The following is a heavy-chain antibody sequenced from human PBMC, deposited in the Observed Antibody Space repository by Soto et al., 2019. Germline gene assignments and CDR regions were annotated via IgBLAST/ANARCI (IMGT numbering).Heavy chain of an antibody. CDR1: GGSISSFNYF. CDR3: ARGGGSTFNWFDP. Sequence: QLQLQESGPGLVKPSETLSLTCTVSGGSISSFNYFRGWIRQPPGKGLEWIGSLYYSGNTYYNPSLQSRVTISVDTSKKQCTLTLRSVTAADTAVYYCARGGGSTFNWFDPWGQGTLVTVSP. D-gene: IGHD2-15*01. V-gene: IGHV4-39*01. J-gene: IGHJ5*02. CDR2: LYYSGNT.